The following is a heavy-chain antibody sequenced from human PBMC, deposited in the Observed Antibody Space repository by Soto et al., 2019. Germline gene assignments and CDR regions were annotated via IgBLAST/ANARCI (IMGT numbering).Heavy chain of an antibody. CDR2: ISSGGTT. V-gene: IGHV4-31*03. D-gene: IGHD6-19*01. CDR3: AREKVAAMYFFEY. Sequence: QGQLQESGPGLVKPSQTLSLTCTVSGGPIRSGGDYWNWVRQHPGKGLEWIGHISSGGTTYYNPSLESRVAISEDTSKTQFSLTLRSVTAADTAVYFCAREKVAAMYFFEYWGQGILVTVSS. CDR1: GGPIRSGGDY. J-gene: IGHJ4*01.